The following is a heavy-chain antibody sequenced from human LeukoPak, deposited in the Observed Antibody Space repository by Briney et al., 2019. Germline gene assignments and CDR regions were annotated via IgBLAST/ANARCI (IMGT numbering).Heavy chain of an antibody. Sequence: GGSLRLSCAASGFTVSSNYMSWVRQAPGKGLEWVSVIYSGGSTYYADSVKGRFTISRDNSKNTLYLQMNSLRAEDTAVYYCAKGMGLLWFGEFVDYWGQGTLVTVSS. CDR2: IYSGGST. V-gene: IGHV3-53*01. CDR3: AKGMGLLWFGEFVDY. J-gene: IGHJ4*02. CDR1: GFTVSSNY. D-gene: IGHD3-10*01.